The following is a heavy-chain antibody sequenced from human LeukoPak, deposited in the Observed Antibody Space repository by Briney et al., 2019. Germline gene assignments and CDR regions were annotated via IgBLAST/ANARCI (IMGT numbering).Heavy chain of an antibody. CDR3: ARVLSREGYFDY. CDR1: GYTFTNYG. CDR2: ISGYNGDI. J-gene: IGHJ4*02. D-gene: IGHD5-24*01. Sequence: ASVKVSCKASGYTFTNYGINWVRQAPGQGLEWMGWISGYNGDINYAQRLQGRVTMTIDTSTSTAYMELRSLSSDDTAVYYCARVLSREGYFDYWGQGTLVTVSS. V-gene: IGHV1-18*01.